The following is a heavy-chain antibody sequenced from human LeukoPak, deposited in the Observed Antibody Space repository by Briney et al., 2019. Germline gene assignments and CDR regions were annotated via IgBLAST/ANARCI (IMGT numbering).Heavy chain of an antibody. V-gene: IGHV3-48*03. CDR3: AIDLWYSGSHAPPRAFDI. CDR2: ISSSGRTM. D-gene: IGHD1-26*01. Sequence: GGSLRLSCEASGFIFSSYEMNWVRQAPGKGLEWVSFISSSGRTMYYADSMKGRFTVSRDNAKNSVYLQMNSLRAEDTAVYYCAIDLWYSGSHAPPRAFDIWGQGTMVTVSS. J-gene: IGHJ3*02. CDR1: GFIFSSYE.